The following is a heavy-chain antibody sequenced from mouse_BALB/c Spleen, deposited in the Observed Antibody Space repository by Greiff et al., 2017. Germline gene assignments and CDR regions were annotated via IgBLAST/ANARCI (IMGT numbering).Heavy chain of an antibody. J-gene: IGHJ1*01. CDR2: IDPENGDT. V-gene: IGHV14-4*02. CDR1: GFNIKDYY. CDR3: NAWITTVVAPRYFDV. D-gene: IGHD1-1*01. Sequence: VQLQQSGAELLRSGASVKLSCTASGFNIKDYYMHWVKQRPEQVLEWIGWIDPENGDTEYAPKFQGKATMTADTSSNTAYLQLSSLTSEDTAVYYCNAWITTVVAPRYFDVWGAGTTVTVSS.